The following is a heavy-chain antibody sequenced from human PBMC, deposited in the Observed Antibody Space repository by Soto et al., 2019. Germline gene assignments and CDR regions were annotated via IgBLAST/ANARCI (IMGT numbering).Heavy chain of an antibody. CDR2: ISGSGGST. J-gene: IGHJ4*02. CDR3: AKAYDSSGYYINDFDY. V-gene: IGHV3-23*01. Sequence: QTVGSLRLSCAASGFTFSSYAMSWVRQAPGKGLEWVSAISGSGGSTYYADSVKGRFTISRDNSKNTLYLQMNSLRAEDTAVYYCAKAYDSSGYYINDFDYWGQGTPVTVSS. D-gene: IGHD3-22*01. CDR1: GFTFSSYA.